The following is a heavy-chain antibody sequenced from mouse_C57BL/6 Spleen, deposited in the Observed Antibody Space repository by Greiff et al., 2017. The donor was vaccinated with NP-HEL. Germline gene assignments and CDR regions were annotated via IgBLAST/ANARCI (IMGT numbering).Heavy chain of an antibody. D-gene: IGHD2-1*01. CDR3: ARVGGGNYEVYFDY. CDR2: IDPSDSET. CDR1: GYTFTSYW. J-gene: IGHJ2*01. V-gene: IGHV1-52*01. Sequence: QVQLQQPGAELVRPGTSVKLSCKASGYTFTSYWMHWVKQRPGQGLEWIGNIDPSDSETHYNQKFKDKATLTVDKSSSTAYMQLSSLTSEDSAVYYCARVGGGNYEVYFDYWGQGTTLTVSS.